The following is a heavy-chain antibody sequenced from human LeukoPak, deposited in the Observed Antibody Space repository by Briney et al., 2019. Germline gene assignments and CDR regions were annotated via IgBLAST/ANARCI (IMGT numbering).Heavy chain of an antibody. CDR1: KFTFSNYD. V-gene: IGHV3-13*05. J-gene: IGHJ3*02. D-gene: IGHD1-26*01. CDR2: IGTAGDP. CDR3: AKSIVGATGDAFDI. Sequence: GGSLRLSCAASKFTFSNYDMHWVRQATGKGLEWVSSIGTAGDPYYAGSVKGRFTISRDNSKNTLYLQMNSLRAEDTAVYYCAKSIVGATGDAFDIWGQGTMVTVSS.